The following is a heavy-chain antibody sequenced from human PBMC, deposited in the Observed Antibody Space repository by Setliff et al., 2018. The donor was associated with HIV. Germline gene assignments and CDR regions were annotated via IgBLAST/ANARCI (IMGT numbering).Heavy chain of an antibody. CDR2: IRYDGSNK. CDR1: GFNFNDYG. V-gene: IGHV3-33*08. Sequence: GGSLRLSCAASGFNFNDYGMHWVRQAPGKGLEWVAFIRYDGSNKYYADSVKGRFTISRDNSKNTLYLQMDSLRAEDTALYYCTSDPPASGWTLAYWGQGALVTVSS. J-gene: IGHJ4*02. D-gene: IGHD6-19*01. CDR3: TSDPPASGWTLAY.